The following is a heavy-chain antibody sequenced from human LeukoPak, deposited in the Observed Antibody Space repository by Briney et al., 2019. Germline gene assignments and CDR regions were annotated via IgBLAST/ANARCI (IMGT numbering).Heavy chain of an antibody. CDR3: ARSADSSGYSDY. V-gene: IGHV4-34*01. J-gene: IGHJ4*02. CDR1: GGSFSGYY. Sequence: SETLSLTCAVYGGSFSGYYWSWIRQPPGKGLEWIGEINHSGSTNYNPSLKSRVTISVDTSKDQFSLKLSSVTAADTAVYYCARSADSSGYSDYWGQGTLVTVSS. D-gene: IGHD3-22*01. CDR2: INHSGST.